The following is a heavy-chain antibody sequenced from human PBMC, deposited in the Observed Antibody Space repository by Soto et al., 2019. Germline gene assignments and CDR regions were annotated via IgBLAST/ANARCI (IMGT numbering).Heavy chain of an antibody. D-gene: IGHD1-1*01. CDR3: ARDLWVEPELYYYGMDV. Sequence: LSLTCTVSGDSISSADYYWSWIRQTPGKGLEWIGHIFYSGTTYYSPSLKSRLTISVDTSRNHFSLRLTSVTAADTAVYYCARDLWVEPELYYYGMDVWGQGTTVTVSS. V-gene: IGHV4-30-4*01. CDR2: IFYSGTT. CDR1: GDSISSADYY. J-gene: IGHJ6*02.